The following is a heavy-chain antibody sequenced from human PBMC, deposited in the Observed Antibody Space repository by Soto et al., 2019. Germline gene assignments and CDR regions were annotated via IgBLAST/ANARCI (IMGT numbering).Heavy chain of an antibody. CDR2: ISDSSTNP. Sequence: VQLLESGGGLVQPGGSLRLSCAASGFTFSTYAMNWVRQTPGEGLEWVSGISDSSTNPYYADSVKGRFTISRDNSKNTLYLQMDSLRAEDTGIYYCARYALGLSPWWYNWFDRWGQGTLVSVSS. CDR1: GFTFSTYA. V-gene: IGHV3-23*01. CDR3: ARYALGLSPWWYNWFDR. J-gene: IGHJ5*02. D-gene: IGHD2-8*02.